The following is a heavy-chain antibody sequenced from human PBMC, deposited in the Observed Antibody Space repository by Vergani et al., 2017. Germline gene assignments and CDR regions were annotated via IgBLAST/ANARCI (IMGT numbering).Heavy chain of an antibody. CDR1: GFTFSSYW. V-gene: IGHV3-74*02. D-gene: IGHD3-22*01. Sequence: EVQLVESGGGLVKPGGSLRLSCAASGFTFSSYWMHWVRQAPGKGLVWVSRINSDGSSTSYADSVKGRFTISRDNAKNTLYLQMNSLRAEDTAVYYCARAGYYDSSGYSHYYYYMDVWGKGTTVTVSS. J-gene: IGHJ6*03. CDR2: INSDGSST. CDR3: ARAGYYDSSGYSHYYYYMDV.